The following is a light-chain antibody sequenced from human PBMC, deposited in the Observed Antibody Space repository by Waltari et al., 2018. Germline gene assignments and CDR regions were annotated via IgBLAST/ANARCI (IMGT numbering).Light chain of an antibody. Sequence: SALTQPASVTGSPGPSVTISCTGTSRDIGSFDLVSWFQPHPGKAPKLSIHEAMKRPSGVSSRYSGSKSGVTASLTISGLRADDEADYYCCAYAGNSVYVFGTGTKVTVL. J-gene: IGLJ1*01. V-gene: IGLV2-23*01. CDR1: SRDIGSFDL. CDR2: EAM. CDR3: CAYAGNSVYV.